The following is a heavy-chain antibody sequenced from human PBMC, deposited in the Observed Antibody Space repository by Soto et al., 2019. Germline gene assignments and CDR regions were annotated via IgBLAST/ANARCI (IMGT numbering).Heavy chain of an antibody. CDR1: GFTFSSYG. J-gene: IGHJ6*02. D-gene: IGHD2-8*02. Sequence: GGSLRLSCAASGFTFSSYGMHWVRQAPGKGLEWVAVISYDGSNKYYADSVKGRFTISRDNSKNTLYLQLNSLRAEDTAVYYCARSSYCTATHCHFLAVWGQRATVTVSS. CDR3: ARSSYCTATHCHFLAV. CDR2: ISYDGSNK. V-gene: IGHV3-30*03.